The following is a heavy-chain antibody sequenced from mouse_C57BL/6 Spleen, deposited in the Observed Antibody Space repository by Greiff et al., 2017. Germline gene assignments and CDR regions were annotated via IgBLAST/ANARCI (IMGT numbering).Heavy chain of an antibody. D-gene: IGHD1-1*01. V-gene: IGHV1-75*01. CDR3: ARSKVYGYYYAMDY. CDR1: GYTFTDYY. CDR2: IFPGSGST. J-gene: IGHJ4*01. Sequence: QVQLKESGPELVKPGASVKISCKASGYTFTDYYINWVKQRPGQGLEWIGWIFPGSGSTYYNEKFKGKATLTVDKSSSTAYMLLSSLTSEDSAVYFGARSKVYGYYYAMDYWGQGTSVTVSS.